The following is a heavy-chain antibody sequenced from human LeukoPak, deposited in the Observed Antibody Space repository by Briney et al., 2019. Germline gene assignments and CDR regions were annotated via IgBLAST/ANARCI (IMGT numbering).Heavy chain of an antibody. CDR3: ARGLIHDYGDYVLKYNWFDP. Sequence: SETQSLTCAVYGGSFSGYYWSWIRQPPGKGLEWIGEINHSGSTNYNPSLKSRVTISVDTSKNQFSLKLSSVTAADTAVYYCARGLIHDYGDYVLKYNWFDPWGQGTLVTVSS. CDR1: GGSFSGYY. CDR2: INHSGST. D-gene: IGHD4-17*01. J-gene: IGHJ5*02. V-gene: IGHV4-34*01.